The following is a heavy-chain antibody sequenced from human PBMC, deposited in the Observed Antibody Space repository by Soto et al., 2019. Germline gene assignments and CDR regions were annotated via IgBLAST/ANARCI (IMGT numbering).Heavy chain of an antibody. CDR2: ISYDGSNK. CDR1: GFTFSSYS. CDR3: AKDPIAVAGTVHDY. Sequence: QVQLVESGGGVVQPGRSLRLSFAASGFTFSSYSMHWVHQAPGKGLAWVAVISYDGSNKYYADCVKGRCTISRDNSKNTRYLQMNSLRAEDTAVYYFAKDPIAVAGTVHDYWGQGTLVTVSS. D-gene: IGHD6-19*01. V-gene: IGHV3-30*18. J-gene: IGHJ4*02.